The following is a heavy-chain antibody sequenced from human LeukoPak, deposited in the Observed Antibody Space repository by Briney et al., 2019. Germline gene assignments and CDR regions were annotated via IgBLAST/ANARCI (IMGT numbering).Heavy chain of an antibody. CDR3: ARDAVTRDLRIVGASSPYFDY. V-gene: IGHV3-33*01. CDR2: IWYDGINK. Sequence: GRSLRLSCAASGFTFSSYGMHWVRQAPAQGLEWEAVIWYDGINKYYADSVKGRFTIATDNSKNTLYLQMNRLRAEDTAVYYCARDAVTRDLRIVGASSPYFDYWGQGTLVTVSS. J-gene: IGHJ4*02. D-gene: IGHD1-26*01. CDR1: GFTFSSYG.